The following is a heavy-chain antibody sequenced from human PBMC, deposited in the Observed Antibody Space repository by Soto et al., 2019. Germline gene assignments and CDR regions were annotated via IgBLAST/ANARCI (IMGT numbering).Heavy chain of an antibody. CDR3: SPTLITAPLFEY. V-gene: IGHV3-72*01. Sequence: WGSLRRSGEVCGCTFSGHYMDWVRQAPGKWLEWLGRIGNKPNGHPTGYAASVKGRFHISRDDSKTLVYLQMPSLKSEDTALYYCSPTLITAPLFEYWGQGTLVTVSS. J-gene: IGHJ4*02. CDR2: IGNKPNGHPT. CDR1: GCTFSGHY. D-gene: IGHD2-21*02.